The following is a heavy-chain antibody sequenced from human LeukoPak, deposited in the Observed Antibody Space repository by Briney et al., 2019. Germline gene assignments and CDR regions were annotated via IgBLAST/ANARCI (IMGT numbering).Heavy chain of an antibody. V-gene: IGHV1-18*01. CDR1: GYTFTSYG. Sequence: ASVTVSCKASGYTFTSYGISWVRQAPGQGLEWMGWISAYNGNTNYAQKLQGRVTMTTDTSTSTAYMELRSLRSDDTAVYYCARHPPPTYYYDSSGYYYFDYWGQGTLVTVSS. CDR3: ARHPPPTYYYDSSGYYYFDY. D-gene: IGHD3-22*01. J-gene: IGHJ4*02. CDR2: ISAYNGNT.